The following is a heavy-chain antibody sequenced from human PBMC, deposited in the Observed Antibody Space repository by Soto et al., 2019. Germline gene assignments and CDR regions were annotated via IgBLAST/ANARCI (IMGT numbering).Heavy chain of an antibody. D-gene: IGHD2-2*01. V-gene: IGHV1-2*02. CDR2: INPNSGGT. CDR1: GYTFTGYY. J-gene: IGHJ6*02. CDR3: ARDGFRHCSSTSCYNYYYYYGMDV. Sequence: GASLKVSCKASGYTFTGYYMHWVRQAPGQGLEWMGWINPNSGGTNYAQKSQGRVTMTTDTSTSTAYMELRSLRSDDTAVYYCARDGFRHCSSTSCYNYYYYYGMDVWGQGTTVTVSS.